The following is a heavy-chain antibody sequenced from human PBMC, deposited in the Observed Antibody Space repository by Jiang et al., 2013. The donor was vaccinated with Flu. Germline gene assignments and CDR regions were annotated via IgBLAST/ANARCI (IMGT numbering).Heavy chain of an antibody. J-gene: IGHJ4*02. Sequence: RQAPGQGLEWMGGFIPIFGTANYAQKFKGRLTISADASTSTAYMELSSLRSEDTAVYYCARTTLHYYDSSGYYSYFDYWGQGTLVTVSS. V-gene: IGHV1-69*01. CDR3: ARTTLHYYDSSGYYSYFDY. CDR2: FIPIFGTA. D-gene: IGHD3-22*01.